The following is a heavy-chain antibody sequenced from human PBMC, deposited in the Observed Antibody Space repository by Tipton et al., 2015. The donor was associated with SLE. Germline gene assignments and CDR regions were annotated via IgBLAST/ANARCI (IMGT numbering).Heavy chain of an antibody. J-gene: IGHJ4*02. D-gene: IGHD3-9*01. Sequence: LRLSCTVSGGSISSYYWSWIRQPAGKGLEWIGRIYTSGSTNYNPSLKSRVTISVDTSKNQFSLKLSSVTAADTAVYSCARSPLPDYDILTGYYHKGFFDYWGQGTLVTVSS. CDR1: GGSISSYY. CDR2: IYTSGST. CDR3: ARSPLPDYDILTGYYHKGFFDY. V-gene: IGHV4-4*07.